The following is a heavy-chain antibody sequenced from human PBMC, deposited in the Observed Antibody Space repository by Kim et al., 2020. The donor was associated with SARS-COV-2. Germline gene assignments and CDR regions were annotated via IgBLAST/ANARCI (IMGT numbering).Heavy chain of an antibody. J-gene: IGHJ5*02. Sequence: SVKVSCKASGGTFSSYAISWVRQAPGQGLEWMGGIIPIFGTANYAQKFQGRVTITADKSTSTAYMELSSLRSEDTAVYYCARGTYYYGSGSYYRLEWFDPWGQGTLVTVSS. CDR2: IIPIFGTA. CDR3: ARGTYYYGSGSYYRLEWFDP. V-gene: IGHV1-69*06. CDR1: GGTFSSYA. D-gene: IGHD3-10*01.